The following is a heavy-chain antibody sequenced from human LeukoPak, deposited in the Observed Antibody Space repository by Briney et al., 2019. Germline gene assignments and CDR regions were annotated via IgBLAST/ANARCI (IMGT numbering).Heavy chain of an antibody. Sequence: SQTLSLTCDISGDSVSSNSAAWNWTRQSPSRGLEWPGRTYYRSKWYNDYAVSLKSRMTINADTSKNQFSLQLNSVTPEDTAVYYCAKGRWALFDCWGQGTLVIVSS. CDR3: AKGRWALFDC. J-gene: IGHJ4*02. CDR2: TYYRSKWYN. CDR1: GDSVSSNSAA. V-gene: IGHV6-1*01. D-gene: IGHD3-10*01.